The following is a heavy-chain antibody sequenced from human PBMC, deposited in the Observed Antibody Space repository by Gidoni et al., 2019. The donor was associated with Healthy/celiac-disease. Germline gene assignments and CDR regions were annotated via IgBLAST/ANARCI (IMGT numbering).Heavy chain of an antibody. CDR1: GYTLTAFS. Sequence: QVQLVQSGAEVKKPGASVKVSCKVSGYTLTAFSMHWLRQSPGKGLEWMGGFDPEDGETIYAQKFQDRVTITEDTSTDTAYMELSSLRSEDTAVYYGATGITQWLVVLDYWGQGTLVTVSS. CDR2: FDPEDGET. J-gene: IGHJ4*02. CDR3: ATGITQWLVVLDY. V-gene: IGHV1-24*01. D-gene: IGHD6-19*01.